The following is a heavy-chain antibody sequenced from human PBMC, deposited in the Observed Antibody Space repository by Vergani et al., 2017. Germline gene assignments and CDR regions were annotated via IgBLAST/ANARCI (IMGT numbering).Heavy chain of an antibody. CDR2: IYSGGST. Sequence: QVQLVESGGGVVQPGRSLRLSCAASGFTFSSYGMHWVRQAPGKGLEWVSVIYSGGSTYYADSVKGRFTISRDNSKNTLYLQMNRLRAEYTAVYYCAREECPGFSELERRGRCDAFEIWGQGTMVTVSS. D-gene: IGHD1-1*01. CDR3: AREECPGFSELERRGRCDAFEI. CDR1: GFTFSSYG. J-gene: IGHJ3*02. V-gene: IGHV3-NL1*01.